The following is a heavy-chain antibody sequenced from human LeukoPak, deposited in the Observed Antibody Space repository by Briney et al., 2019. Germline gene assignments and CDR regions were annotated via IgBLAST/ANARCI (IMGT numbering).Heavy chain of an antibody. CDR1: GYTFTSYA. CDR3: ARDSGSGLNWFDP. CDR2: INTYTGNP. D-gene: IGHD3-10*01. J-gene: IGHJ5*02. V-gene: IGHV7-4-1*02. Sequence: EASVKVSCTASGYTFTSYAINWVRQAPGQGPELMGWINTYTGNPTYAQGFTGRFVFSFDTSVTTAYLQITGLKAEDTAVYYCARDSGSGLNWFDPWGQGTLVTVSS.